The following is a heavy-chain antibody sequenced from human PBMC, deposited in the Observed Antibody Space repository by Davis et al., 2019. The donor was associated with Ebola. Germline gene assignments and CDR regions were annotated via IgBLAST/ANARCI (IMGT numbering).Heavy chain of an antibody. CDR3: AREGRSGYSNWFDP. Sequence: MPSETLSLTCAVYGGSFSGYCWSWIRQPPGKGLEWIGEINHSGRTNYNPSLKSRVTISVDTSKNQFSLKMSSVTAADTAVYYCAREGRSGYSNWFDPWGQGTLVTVSS. V-gene: IGHV4-34*01. CDR1: GGSFSGYC. D-gene: IGHD3-22*01. J-gene: IGHJ5*02. CDR2: INHSGRT.